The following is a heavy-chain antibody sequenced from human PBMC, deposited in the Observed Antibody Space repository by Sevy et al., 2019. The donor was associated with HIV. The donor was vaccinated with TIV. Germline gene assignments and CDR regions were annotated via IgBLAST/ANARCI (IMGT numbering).Heavy chain of an antibody. CDR2: ISSSSNYI. CDR1: GFTFNTFS. Sequence: GGSLRLSCAASGFTFNTFSMNWIRQRPEKGLEWVSSISSSSNYIFYAVSVEGRFTISRDNAKDSLYLQMNSLRAEDTAVYYCVRDQKGQFSAYDGAGYYGMDVWGPRTTVTVSS. D-gene: IGHD5-12*01. V-gene: IGHV3-21*01. J-gene: IGHJ6*02. CDR3: VRDQKGQFSAYDGAGYYGMDV.